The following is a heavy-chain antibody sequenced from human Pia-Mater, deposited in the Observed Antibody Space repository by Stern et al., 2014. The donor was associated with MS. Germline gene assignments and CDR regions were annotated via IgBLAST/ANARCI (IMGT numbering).Heavy chain of an antibody. V-gene: IGHV4-59*01. CDR3: ARSNYGGNSGAFDI. CDR1: GGSISSYY. Sequence: QVQLQESGPGLVKPSETLSLTCSVSGGSISSYYWSWIRQPPGTGLEWIGYIYYSGSTNYNPSLKSRVTMSLDTSKNQFSLKLNSVTAADTAVYYCARSNYGGNSGAFDIWGQGTMVTVSS. J-gene: IGHJ3*02. D-gene: IGHD4-23*01. CDR2: IYYSGST.